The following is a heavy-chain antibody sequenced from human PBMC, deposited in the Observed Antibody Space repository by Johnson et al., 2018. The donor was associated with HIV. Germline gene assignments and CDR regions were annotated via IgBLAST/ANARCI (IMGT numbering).Heavy chain of an antibody. CDR1: GFTFDDYA. CDR2: INWDGGST. J-gene: IGHJ3*02. D-gene: IGHD1-26*01. Sequence: VQLVESGGVVVQPGRSLRLSCAASGFTFDDYAMHWVRQAPGKGLEWVSGINWDGGSTDSADSVKGRFTISRDHGKNSLYLQMNSLRAEDTALYYCARGAQWELLIDAFDIWGQGTMVTVSS. V-gene: IGHV3-20*04. CDR3: ARGAQWELLIDAFDI.